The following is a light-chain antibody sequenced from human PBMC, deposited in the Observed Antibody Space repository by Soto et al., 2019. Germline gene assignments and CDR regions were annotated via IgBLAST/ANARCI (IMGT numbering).Light chain of an antibody. CDR1: QSVSSY. Sequence: EIVLTQSPATLSLSPGEGATLSCRASQSVSSYLAWYQHKPGQAPRLLISEASNRATGVPDRFSGSGSGTDFTLTISSLEPEDFAVYYCQQRSNWLFTFGPGTKVDL. V-gene: IGKV3-11*01. J-gene: IGKJ3*01. CDR3: QQRSNWLFT. CDR2: EAS.